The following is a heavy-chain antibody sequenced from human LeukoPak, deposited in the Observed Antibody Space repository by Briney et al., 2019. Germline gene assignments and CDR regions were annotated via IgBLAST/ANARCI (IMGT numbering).Heavy chain of an antibody. D-gene: IGHD3-3*01. J-gene: IGHJ4*02. V-gene: IGHV4-39*01. Sequence: PSETLSLTCTVSGGSIRSSYYYWGWIRQPPGKGLEWIGSIYDSGSTYYNPSLMSRVTISVDTSKNQFSLKLNSVTAADTAVYYCAKGDYDFWSGSFDYWGQGTLVTVSS. CDR3: AKGDYDFWSGSFDY. CDR1: GGSIRSSYYY. CDR2: IYDSGST.